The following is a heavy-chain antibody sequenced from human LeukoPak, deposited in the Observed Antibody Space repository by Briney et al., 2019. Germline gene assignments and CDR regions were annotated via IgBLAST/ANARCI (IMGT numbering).Heavy chain of an antibody. D-gene: IGHD3-10*01. CDR3: ARSWFGKYGGGAFDI. J-gene: IGHJ3*02. Sequence: TPSETLSLTCTVSGYSISSGYYWDWIRQPPGKGLEWIGTLSHSGSSYYNPSLKSRVTISVDTSKNQFSLNLSSVTAADTAVFYCARSWFGKYGGGAFDIWGQGTMVTVSS. V-gene: IGHV4-38-2*02. CDR1: GYSISSGYY. CDR2: LSHSGSS.